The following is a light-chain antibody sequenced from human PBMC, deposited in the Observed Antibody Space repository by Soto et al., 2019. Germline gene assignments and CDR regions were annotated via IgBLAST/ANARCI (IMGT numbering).Light chain of an antibody. V-gene: IGKV1-16*01. CDR3: QHYNSYSEA. Sequence: DIQMTQSPSSLSASVGDRVTITCRTSQTISDYLNWYQHKPGKAPKLLISAASSLQSGVPSRFSGSGSGTEFTLTISSLQPDDFATYYCQHYNSYSEAFGQGTKVDI. CDR1: QTISDY. CDR2: AAS. J-gene: IGKJ1*01.